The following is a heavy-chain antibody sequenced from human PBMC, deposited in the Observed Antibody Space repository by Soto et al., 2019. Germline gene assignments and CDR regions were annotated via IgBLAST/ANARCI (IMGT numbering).Heavy chain of an antibody. Sequence: GSLRLSCAASGFTFSSYAMSWVRQAPGKGLEWVSAISGSGGSTYYADSVKGRFTISRDNSKNTLYLQMNSLRAEDTAVYYCAKDSAFTYYYDSSGPHRYWGQGTLVTVSS. CDR2: ISGSGGST. D-gene: IGHD3-22*01. CDR3: AKDSAFTYYYDSSGPHRY. V-gene: IGHV3-23*01. CDR1: GFTFSSYA. J-gene: IGHJ4*02.